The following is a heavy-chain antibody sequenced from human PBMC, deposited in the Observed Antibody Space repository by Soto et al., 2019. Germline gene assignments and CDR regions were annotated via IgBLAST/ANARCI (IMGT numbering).Heavy chain of an antibody. CDR2: ISYDGSNK. Sequence: QVQLVESGGGVVQPGRSLRLSCAASGFTFSSYAMHWVRQAPGKGLEWVAVISYDGSNKYYADSVKGRFTIPRDNSKNTLYLQINSLRAEDTAVYYCARVERDQLRGYFDYWGQGTLVTVSS. CDR3: ARVERDQLRGYFDY. J-gene: IGHJ4*02. CDR1: GFTFSSYA. V-gene: IGHV3-30-3*01. D-gene: IGHD1-1*01.